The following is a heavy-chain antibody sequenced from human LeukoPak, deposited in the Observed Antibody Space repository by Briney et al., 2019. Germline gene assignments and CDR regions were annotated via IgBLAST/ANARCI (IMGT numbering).Heavy chain of an antibody. CDR3: ARDRGQDDPIDI. CDR1: GFTIRSYG. Sequence: GRSLRLSCAASGFTIRSYGMHWVRQAPGEGLEWVAVIWHDGSVLDYSESVKGRFTVSRDNRKNTLYLQMDSLRVEDTAVYYCARDRGQDDPIDIWGQGTLVTVSS. D-gene: IGHD3-10*01. J-gene: IGHJ4*02. V-gene: IGHV3-33*01. CDR2: IWHDGSVL.